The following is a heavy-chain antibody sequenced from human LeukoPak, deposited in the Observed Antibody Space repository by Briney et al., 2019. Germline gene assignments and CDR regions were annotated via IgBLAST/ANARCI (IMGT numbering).Heavy chain of an antibody. CDR1: GFTFSGHW. J-gene: IGHJ6*03. Sequence: GGSLRLSCTASGFTFSGHWIHWVRQAPGMGLVWVSRINERGTDSMYAESVKGRFTISRDNAENSVYLQMSSLTAEDTGLYYCARDATTAVGWVYMDVWGKGTTVTISS. CDR2: INERGTDS. CDR3: ARDATTAVGWVYMDV. V-gene: IGHV3-74*03. D-gene: IGHD6-13*01.